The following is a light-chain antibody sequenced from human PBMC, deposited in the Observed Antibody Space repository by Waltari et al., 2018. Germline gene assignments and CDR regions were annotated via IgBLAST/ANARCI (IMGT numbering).Light chain of an antibody. CDR3: SSYAGSDNFGV. CDR1: SSDIGVYDY. V-gene: IGLV2-8*01. Sequence: QSALTQPPSASGSPGPSVTIPCTGTSSDIGVYDYVARYQQHPGKAPKLIIYEVNQRPSGVPDRFSGSKSGNTASLTVSGLQAEDEADYYCSSYAGSDNFGVFGGGTKLAVL. J-gene: IGLJ2*01. CDR2: EVN.